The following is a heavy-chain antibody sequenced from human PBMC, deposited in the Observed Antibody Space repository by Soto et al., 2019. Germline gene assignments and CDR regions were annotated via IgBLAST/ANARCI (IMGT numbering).Heavy chain of an antibody. J-gene: IGHJ4*02. V-gene: IGHV4-34*01. CDR3: ARVAPGY. Sequence: QVQLQQWGAGLLKPSETLSLTCAVYGGSFSGYWWTWIRQPPGKGLEWIGNIDHSGSTNYNPSLESRVTISVDTSKNQFSLNLNSATAADTAVYYCARVAPGYWGQGTLVYVSS. CDR1: GGSFSGYW. CDR2: IDHSGST.